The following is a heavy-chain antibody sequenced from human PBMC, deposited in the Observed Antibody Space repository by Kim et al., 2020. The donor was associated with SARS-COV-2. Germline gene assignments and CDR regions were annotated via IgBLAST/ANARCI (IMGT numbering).Heavy chain of an antibody. CDR1: GYTLTSYA. CDR3: ARGRFGELSLFDY. D-gene: IGHD3-10*01. Sequence: ASVKVSCKASGYTLTSYAMHWVRQAPGQRLEWMVWINAGNGNTKYSQKFQGRVTITRDTSASTVYMELSSLRSEDTAVYYCARGRFGELSLFDYLGQGTL. J-gene: IGHJ4*02. CDR2: INAGNGNT. V-gene: IGHV1-3*01.